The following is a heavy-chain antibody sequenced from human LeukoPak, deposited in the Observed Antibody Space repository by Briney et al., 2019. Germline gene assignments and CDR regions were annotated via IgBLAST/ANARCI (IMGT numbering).Heavy chain of an antibody. CDR3: ARAGGDCSSTSCYKLYYFDY. CDR2: INHSGST. V-gene: IGHV4-34*01. J-gene: IGHJ4*02. CDR1: GGSFSGYY. D-gene: IGHD2-2*02. Sequence: PSETLSLTCAVYGGSFSGYYWSWIRQPPGKGLEWIGEINHSGSTNYNPSLKSRVTISVDTSKNQFSLKLSSVTAADTAVYYCARAGGDCSSTSCYKLYYFDYWGQGTLVTVSS.